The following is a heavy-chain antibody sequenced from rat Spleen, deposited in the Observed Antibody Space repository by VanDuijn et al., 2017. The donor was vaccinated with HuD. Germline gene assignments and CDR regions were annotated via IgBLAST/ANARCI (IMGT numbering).Heavy chain of an antibody. Sequence: EVQLVESGGGLVQPGRSLKLSCAASGFTFSDYNMAWVRQAPKKGLEWVASISSGGGGTYYPDSVKGRFTISRDNAKSTLYLQMDSLRSKDTASYNCERLALLTTAPYYFDYWGQGVMVTVSS. CDR3: ERLALLTTAPYYFDY. V-gene: IGHV5-7*01. CDR2: ISSGGGGT. CDR1: GFTFSDYN. J-gene: IGHJ2*01. D-gene: IGHD1-11*01.